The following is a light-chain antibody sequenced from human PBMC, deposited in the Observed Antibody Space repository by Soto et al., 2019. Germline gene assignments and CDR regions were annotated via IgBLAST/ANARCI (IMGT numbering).Light chain of an antibody. J-gene: IGLJ1*01. Sequence: QSALTQPASVSGSPGQSITISCTGTSSDVGGYNYVSWYQQHPGKAPKLMIYDVVNRPSGVSNHFSGSKSGNAASLTISGLQAEDEADYYCSSYTSSDTLVFGTGTKVTVL. CDR1: SSDVGGYNY. CDR3: SSYTSSDTLV. V-gene: IGLV2-14*01. CDR2: DVV.